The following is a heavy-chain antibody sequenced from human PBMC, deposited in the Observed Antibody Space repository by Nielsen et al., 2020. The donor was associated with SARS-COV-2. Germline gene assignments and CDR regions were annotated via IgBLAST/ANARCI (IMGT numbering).Heavy chain of an antibody. CDR3: VRIDMATISVDY. CDR1: GGSISTGSHY. V-gene: IGHV4-61*01. J-gene: IGHJ4*02. Sequence: SETLSLTCIVSGGSISTGSHYWSWIRQPPGKGLEWIGYIFYRGNTNYNPSLKSRVTISADTSKNQFSLKVNSVTAADTAVYYCVRIDMATISVDYWGRGTLVTVSS. D-gene: IGHD5-24*01. CDR2: IFYRGNT.